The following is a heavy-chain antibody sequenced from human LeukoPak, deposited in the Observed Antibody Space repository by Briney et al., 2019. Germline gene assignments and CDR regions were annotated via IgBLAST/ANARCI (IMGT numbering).Heavy chain of an antibody. D-gene: IGHD4-23*01. J-gene: IGHJ4*02. V-gene: IGHV3-64D*06. CDR1: GFTISSYA. CDR2: ISSNGGST. Sequence: GGSLRLSCSASGFTISSYAMHWVRQAPGKGLEYVSAISSNGGSTYYADSVKGRFTISRDNSKNTLYLQMSSLRAEDTAVYYCVKDDTVARGAFDYWGQGTLVTVSS. CDR3: VKDDTVARGAFDY.